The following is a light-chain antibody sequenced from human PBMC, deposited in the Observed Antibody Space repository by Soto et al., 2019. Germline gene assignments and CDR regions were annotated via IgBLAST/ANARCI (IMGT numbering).Light chain of an antibody. CDR2: VAS. CDR3: QQTYNNPLT. V-gene: IGKV1-39*01. J-gene: IGKJ4*01. CDR1: QRISSY. Sequence: DIQMTQSPSSLSASVGDRVSISCRASQRISSYVNWYRQKPGKAPELLIYVASNLQSGVPSRFSGSGSGTGFTLIISSLQPEDSATYYCQQTYNNPLTFGGGTKLEIK.